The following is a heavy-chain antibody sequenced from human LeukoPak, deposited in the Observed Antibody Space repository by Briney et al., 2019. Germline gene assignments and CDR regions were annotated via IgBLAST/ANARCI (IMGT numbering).Heavy chain of an antibody. CDR3: TTNWSMTVIVVVINY. Sequence: PGGSLRLSCAASGFTFSNAWMSWVRQAPGKGLEWVGRIKSKTDGGTTDYAAPVKGRFTISRDDSKNTLYLQMNSLRTEDTAVYYCTTNWSMTVIVVVINYWGQGTLVTVSS. CDR1: GFTFSNAW. D-gene: IGHD3-22*01. V-gene: IGHV3-15*01. J-gene: IGHJ4*02. CDR2: IKSKTDGGTT.